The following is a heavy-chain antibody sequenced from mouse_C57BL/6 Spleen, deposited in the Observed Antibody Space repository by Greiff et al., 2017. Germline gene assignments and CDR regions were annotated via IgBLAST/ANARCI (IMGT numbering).Heavy chain of an antibody. J-gene: IGHJ3*01. CDR1: GFTFSSYA. CDR2: ISSGGDYI. CDR3: TREAQATYLFAY. Sequence: EVMLVESGEGLVKPGGSLKLSCAASGFTFSSYAMSWVRQTPEKRLEWVAYISSGGDYIYYADTVKGRFTISRDNARNTLYLQMSSLKSEDTAMYYCTREAQATYLFAYWGQGTLVTVSA. V-gene: IGHV5-9-1*02. D-gene: IGHD3-2*02.